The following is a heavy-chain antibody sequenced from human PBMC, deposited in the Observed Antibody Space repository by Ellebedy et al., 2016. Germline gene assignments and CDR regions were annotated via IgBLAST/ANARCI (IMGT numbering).Heavy chain of an antibody. Sequence: GESLKISCAASEFTVSRNYMSWVRQAPGKGLEWVAAISDSGSTYYADSVKGRFTISRDNSKNTVNLQMNSLRAEDTAVYYCANMDCSSNSCYLWGIHWGQGTLVTVSS. CDR2: ISDSGST. CDR1: EFTVSRNY. D-gene: IGHD2-2*01. V-gene: IGHV3-53*01. CDR3: ANMDCSSNSCYLWGIH. J-gene: IGHJ4*02.